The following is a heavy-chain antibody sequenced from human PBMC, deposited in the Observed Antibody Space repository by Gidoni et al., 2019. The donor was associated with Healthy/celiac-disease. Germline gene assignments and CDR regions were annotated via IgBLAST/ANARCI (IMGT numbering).Heavy chain of an antibody. J-gene: IGHJ4*02. CDR2: ISSSSSTI. D-gene: IGHD1-26*01. V-gene: IGHV3-48*02. CDR3: ARDLLVVGAIRSAYYFDY. Sequence: VQLVESGGGLVQPGGSLRLSCAASGFTFSSYSMNWVRQAPGKGLEWVSYISSSSSTIYYADSVKGRFTISRDNAKNSLYLQMNSLRDEDTAVYYCARDLLVVGAIRSAYYFDYWGQGTLVTVSS. CDR1: GFTFSSYS.